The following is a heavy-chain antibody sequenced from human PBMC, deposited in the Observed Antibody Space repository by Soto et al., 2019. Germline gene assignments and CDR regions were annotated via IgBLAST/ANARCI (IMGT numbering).Heavy chain of an antibody. Sequence: SETLSLTCTVSGGSISSSSYYWGWIRQPPGKGLEWIGSIYYSGSTYYNPSLKSRVTISVDTSKNQFSLKLSSVTAADTAVYYCATSRQYPNWFDPWGQGTLVTVSS. D-gene: IGHD2-2*01. J-gene: IGHJ5*02. V-gene: IGHV4-39*01. CDR3: ATSRQYPNWFDP. CDR1: GGSISSSSYY. CDR2: IYYSGST.